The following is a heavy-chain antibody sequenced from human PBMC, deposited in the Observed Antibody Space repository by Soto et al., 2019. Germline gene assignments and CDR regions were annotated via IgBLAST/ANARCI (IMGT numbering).Heavy chain of an antibody. CDR2: IYYSGIT. CDR1: GVSISNSSYY. Sequence: QLQLQESGPGLVKPSETLSLTCTVSGVSISNSSYYWGWIRRPPGKGLEWIGTIYYSGITYYNPSLKSRVTTPVDTSKNQFPLKLPSGTAADPAVYYWARQGSNWGQGTLVTVSS. CDR3: ARQGSN. V-gene: IGHV4-39*01. J-gene: IGHJ4*02.